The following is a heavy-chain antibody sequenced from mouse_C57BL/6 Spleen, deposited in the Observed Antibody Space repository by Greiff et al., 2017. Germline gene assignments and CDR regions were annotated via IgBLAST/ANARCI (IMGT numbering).Heavy chain of an antibody. CDR3: AYDYDVCYLYFYG. V-gene: IGHV14-3*01. CDR1: GFNIKNTY. CDR2: IDPANGNT. Sequence: VQLQQSVAELVRPGASVKLSCTASGFNIKNTYMHWVKQRPEQGLEWIGRIDPANGNTKYAPKFQGKATITANTSSNTAYLQLSSLTSEDTSIYYCAYDYDVCYLYFYGWGTGTTVSVSS. D-gene: IGHD2-4*01. J-gene: IGHJ1*03.